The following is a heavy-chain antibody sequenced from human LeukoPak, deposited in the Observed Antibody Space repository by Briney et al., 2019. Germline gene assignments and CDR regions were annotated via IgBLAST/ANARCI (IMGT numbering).Heavy chain of an antibody. J-gene: IGHJ4*02. CDR1: GFTFGDYA. CDR2: IRNEEYEGTT. Sequence: GGSLRLSCTASGFTFGDYAILWFRRAPGKGLEWLTFIRNEEYEGTTEYAASVRGRFTISRENSKNIAYLQMNNLKTEDTAVYYCTRDRQFQNGIDYWGQGTLVTVSS. D-gene: IGHD6-19*01. V-gene: IGHV3-49*03. CDR3: TRDRQFQNGIDY.